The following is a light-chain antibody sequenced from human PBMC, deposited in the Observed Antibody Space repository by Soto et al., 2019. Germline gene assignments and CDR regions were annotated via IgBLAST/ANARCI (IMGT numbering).Light chain of an antibody. CDR1: QSVSSSY. J-gene: IGKJ1*01. Sequence: EIVLTQSPGTLSLSPLEGAYLXCRASQSVSSSYFAWYQQKPGQAPRLLIYAASTRATGIPDRFSGSGSGTDFTLTISRLEPEDSAVYHCHQYGNSPWTFGQGTKVDIK. CDR3: HQYGNSPWT. CDR2: AAS. V-gene: IGKV3-20*01.